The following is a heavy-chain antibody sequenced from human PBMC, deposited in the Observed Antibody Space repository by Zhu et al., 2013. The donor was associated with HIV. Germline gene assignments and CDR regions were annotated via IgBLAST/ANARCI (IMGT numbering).Heavy chain of an antibody. Sequence: ESGPRTGRSLRRPCPSPALSLVTPSAVATTGAGSGSPRKGLESIGSIYHSGSTYYNPSLKSRATISVDTSKNQFSLKLNSLTAADTAVYYCATGPTYSVSPAWGQGALVTVSS. J-gene: IGHJ5*02. CDR1: VTPSAVATT. CDR3: ATGPTYSVSPA. V-gene: IGHV4-38-2*02. D-gene: IGHD3-16*01. CDR2: IYHSGST.